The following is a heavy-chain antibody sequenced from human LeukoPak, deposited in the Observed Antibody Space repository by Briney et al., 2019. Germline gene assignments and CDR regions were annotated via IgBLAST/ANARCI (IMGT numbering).Heavy chain of an antibody. J-gene: IGHJ2*01. Sequence: PSETLSLTCTVSGGSISSYYWSWIRQPPGKGLEWIGYIYYSGSTNYNPSLKSRVTISVDTSKNQFSLKLSSVTAADTAVYYCARQYRVHISSRHWYFDLWGRGTLVTVSS. V-gene: IGHV4-59*08. CDR1: GGSISSYY. CDR2: IYYSGST. CDR3: ARQYRVHISSRHWYFDL. D-gene: IGHD6-6*01.